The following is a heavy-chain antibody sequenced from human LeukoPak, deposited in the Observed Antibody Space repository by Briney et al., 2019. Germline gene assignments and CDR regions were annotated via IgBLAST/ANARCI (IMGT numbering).Heavy chain of an antibody. J-gene: IGHJ3*02. CDR1: GFTVSSNY. CDR2: IYSGGST. Sequence: QPGGSLRLSCAASGFTVSSNYMSWVRQAPGKGLEWVSVIYSGGSTYYADSVKGRFTISRDNSKNTLFLQMNSLRAEDTAVYYCARGWSSSWYSAFDIWGQGTMVTVSS. D-gene: IGHD6-13*01. V-gene: IGHV3-53*01. CDR3: ARGWSSSWYSAFDI.